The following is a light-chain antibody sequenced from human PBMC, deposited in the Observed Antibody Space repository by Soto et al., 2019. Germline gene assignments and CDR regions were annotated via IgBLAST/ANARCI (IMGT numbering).Light chain of an antibody. CDR1: QSVSNY. V-gene: IGKV3-20*01. CDR3: QQYGSSPA. CDR2: GAS. J-gene: IGKJ5*01. Sequence: VLLTESPATLSFSPGEIATLSFRASQSVSNYLAWYQQKPGQAPRLLIYGASSRATGIPDRFSGSGSGTDFTLTISRLEPEDFAVYYCQQYGSSPAFGQGTRLEIK.